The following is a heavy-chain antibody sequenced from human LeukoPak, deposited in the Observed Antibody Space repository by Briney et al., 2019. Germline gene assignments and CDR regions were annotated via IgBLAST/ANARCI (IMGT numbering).Heavy chain of an antibody. Sequence: GASVKVSCKASGYTFTSYDINWVRQATGQGLEWMGWMNPNSGNTGYAQKFQGRVTMTRNTSISTAYMELSSLRSEDTAVYYCATYSGSYYPPFDYWGQGTLVTVSS. CDR3: ATYSGSYYPPFDY. CDR1: GYTFTSYD. CDR2: MNPNSGNT. V-gene: IGHV1-8*01. J-gene: IGHJ4*02. D-gene: IGHD1-26*01.